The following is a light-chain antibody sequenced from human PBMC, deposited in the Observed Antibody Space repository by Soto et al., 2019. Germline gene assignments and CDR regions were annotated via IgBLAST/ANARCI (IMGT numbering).Light chain of an antibody. J-gene: IGLJ2*01. CDR2: EVS. Sequence: QSVLTQPPSAAGSPGQSVTVSCTGTSTDVGGYNYVSWYQQYPGKAPKLMIYEVSKRPSGVPDRFSGSKSGNTASLTVSGLRAEDEADYYCSSYTSSSTVVFXGGTKAAVL. CDR3: SSYTSSSTVV. V-gene: IGLV2-8*01. CDR1: STDVGGYNY.